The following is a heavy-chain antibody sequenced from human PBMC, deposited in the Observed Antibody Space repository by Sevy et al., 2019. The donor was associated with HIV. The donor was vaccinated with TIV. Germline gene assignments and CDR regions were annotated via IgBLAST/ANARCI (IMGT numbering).Heavy chain of an antibody. CDR2: IYHSGST. Sequence: SETLSLPCAVSGYSIISGYYWGWIRQPPGKGLEWIGNIYHSGSTYYNPSLKSRVTISLDTSKNQFSLRLSSVTAADTAVYYCARGVRSVGAPNFDYWGQGTLVTVSS. J-gene: IGHJ4*02. CDR3: ARGVRSVGAPNFDY. V-gene: IGHV4-38-2*01. D-gene: IGHD2-21*01. CDR1: GYSIISGYY.